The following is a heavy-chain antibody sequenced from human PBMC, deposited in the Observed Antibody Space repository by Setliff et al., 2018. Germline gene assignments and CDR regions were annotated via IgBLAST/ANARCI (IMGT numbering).Heavy chain of an antibody. Sequence: SETLSLTRTVSGGSISDSHYYWGWFRQPPGMRPEWIGTVYYSGSIYYNPSLKSRVTLFVDTSKDQFSLRLTSMTAADTAVYYCARQVEMATIAFDVWGQGTMVTVSS. CDR1: GGSISDSHYY. D-gene: IGHD5-12*01. CDR2: VYYSGSI. J-gene: IGHJ3*01. CDR3: ARQVEMATIAFDV. V-gene: IGHV4-39*01.